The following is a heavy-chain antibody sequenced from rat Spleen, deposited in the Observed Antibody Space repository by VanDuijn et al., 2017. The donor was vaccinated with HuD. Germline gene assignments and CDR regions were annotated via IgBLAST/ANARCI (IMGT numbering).Heavy chain of an antibody. V-gene: IGHV5-58*01. D-gene: IGHD1-4*01. J-gene: IGHJ2*01. CDR3: AKDRPGYPYYFDY. CDR1: GFTFSSYW. Sequence: EVQLVETGGGLVQPGRSLKLSCVASGFTFSSYWMYWIRQAPGKGLEWVSSINTDGGSTYYPDSVKGRFTISRDNAENTVYLQMNSLRSEDTATYYCAKDRPGYPYYFDYWGQGVMVTVSS. CDR2: INTDGGST.